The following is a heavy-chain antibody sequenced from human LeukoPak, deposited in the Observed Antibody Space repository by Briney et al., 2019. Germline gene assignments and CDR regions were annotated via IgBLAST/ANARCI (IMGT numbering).Heavy chain of an antibody. CDR1: GYTFTGYY. V-gene: IGHV1-2*06. CDR3: AREGPIVGATGSGDY. D-gene: IGHD1-26*01. Sequence: ASVKVTCKASGYTFTGYYMHWVRQAPGQGLEWMGRINPNSGGTNYAQKFQGRVTMTRDTSISTAYMELGRLRSDDTAVYYCAREGPIVGATGSGDYWGQGTLVTVSS. J-gene: IGHJ4*02. CDR2: INPNSGGT.